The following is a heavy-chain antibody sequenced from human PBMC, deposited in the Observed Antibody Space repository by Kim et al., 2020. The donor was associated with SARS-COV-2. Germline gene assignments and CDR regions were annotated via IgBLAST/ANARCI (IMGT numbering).Heavy chain of an antibody. J-gene: IGHJ4*02. D-gene: IGHD5-18*01. CDR1: GFTFSSYA. Sequence: GVSLRLSCAASGFTFSSYAMSWVRQAPGKGLEWVSAISGSGGSTYYADSVKGRFTISRDNSKNTLYLQMNSLRAEDTAVYYCAKDQSVGSYGYFFFDYWGQGTLVTVSS. CDR2: ISGSGGST. CDR3: AKDQSVGSYGYFFFDY. V-gene: IGHV3-23*01.